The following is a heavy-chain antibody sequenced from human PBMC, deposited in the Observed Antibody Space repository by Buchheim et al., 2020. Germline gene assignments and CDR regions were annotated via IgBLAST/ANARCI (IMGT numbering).Heavy chain of an antibody. CDR1: GFHFSSYW. V-gene: IGHV3-74*01. CDR2: INSDGSST. CDR3: SNYDYGDLKSFDY. Sequence: EVQLVESGGGLVQPGGSLRLSCAAAGFHFSSYWMYWVRQAPGKGLVWVSRINSDGSSTKYADSVKGRFTISRENAKNMLSLQMNSLRAGDTAVYYCSNYDYGDLKSFDYWGQRTL. J-gene: IGHJ4*02. D-gene: IGHD4-17*01.